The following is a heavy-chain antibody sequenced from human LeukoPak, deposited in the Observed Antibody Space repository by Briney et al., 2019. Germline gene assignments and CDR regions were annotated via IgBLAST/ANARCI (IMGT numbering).Heavy chain of an antibody. V-gene: IGHV1-18*01. D-gene: IGHD5-12*01. J-gene: IGHJ4*02. CDR1: GYTFSSYG. Sequence: VASVTVSCTASGYTFSSYGIAWVRQAPGQGLEWMGWISGYNGNTNYAQKLQGRVSMTTDTSTTTAYMELRSLTSDDTALYYCARSSLGTITAGPFDYWGQGTLVTVSS. CDR2: ISGYNGNT. CDR3: ARSSLGTITAGPFDY.